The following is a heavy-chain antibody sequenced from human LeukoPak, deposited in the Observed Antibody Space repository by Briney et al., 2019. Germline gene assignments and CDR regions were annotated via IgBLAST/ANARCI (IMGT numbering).Heavy chain of an antibody. D-gene: IGHD3-10*01. Sequence: GASMTVSCKASGYTFTGYYLHWVRQAPGQGLEWMGWINPDSGDTNYAQKFQGRITMTRDTSISRAYMELSSLRSDDTAVYYCARGLANFAGSYYRGNLGPNWLDPWGQGTLVTVSS. CDR3: ARGLANFAGSYYRGNLGPNWLDP. CDR2: INPDSGDT. CDR1: GYTFTGYY. J-gene: IGHJ5*02. V-gene: IGHV1-2*02.